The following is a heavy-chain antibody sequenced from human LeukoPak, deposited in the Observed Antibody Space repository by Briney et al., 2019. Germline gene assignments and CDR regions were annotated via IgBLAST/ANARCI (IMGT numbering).Heavy chain of an antibody. V-gene: IGHV1-18*01. D-gene: IGHD5-12*01. CDR2: ISAYNGNT. CDR3: ARDRGYSGYGPFFDY. J-gene: IGHJ4*02. Sequence: ASVKVSCKASGYTFTSYGISWVRQAPGQGLEWMGWISAYNGNTNYAQKLQGRVTMTTDTSTNTAYMELRSLRSDDTAVYYCARDRGYSGYGPFFDYWGQGTLVTVSS. CDR1: GYTFTSYG.